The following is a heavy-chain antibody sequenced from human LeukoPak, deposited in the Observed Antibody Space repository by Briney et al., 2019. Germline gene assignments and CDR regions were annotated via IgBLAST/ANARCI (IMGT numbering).Heavy chain of an antibody. J-gene: IGHJ4*02. CDR1: GGSISSYY. CDR3: ARHYDSSSYWYYFDY. D-gene: IGHD3-22*01. Sequence: SETLSLTCTVSGGSISSYYWSWIRQPPGKGLEWIGYIYYSGSTNYNPSLKSRVTISVDTSKNQFSLKLSPVTAADTAVYYCARHYDSSSYWYYFDYWGQGTLVTVSS. CDR2: IYYSGST. V-gene: IGHV4-59*08.